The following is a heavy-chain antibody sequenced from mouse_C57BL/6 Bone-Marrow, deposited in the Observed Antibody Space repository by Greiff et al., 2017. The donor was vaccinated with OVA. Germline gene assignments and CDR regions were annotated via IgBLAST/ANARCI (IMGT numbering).Heavy chain of an antibody. CDR3: ARASYYSFSFAY. V-gene: IGHV5-16*01. CDR1: GFTFSDYY. Sequence: EVKLVESEGGLVQPGSSMKLSCTASGFTFSDYYMAWVRQVPEKGLEWVANINYDGSSTYYLDSLKSRFIISRDNAKNILYLQMSSLKSEDTATYYRARASYYSFSFAYWGQGTLVTVSA. J-gene: IGHJ3*01. D-gene: IGHD2-12*01. CDR2: INYDGSST.